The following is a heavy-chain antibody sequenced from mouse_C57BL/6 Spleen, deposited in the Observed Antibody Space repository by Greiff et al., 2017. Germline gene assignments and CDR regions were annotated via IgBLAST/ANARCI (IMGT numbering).Heavy chain of an antibody. CDR3: ARHGSNYVGFDY. V-gene: IGHV5-6*01. Sequence: EVKLMESGGDLVKPGGSLKLSCAASGFTFSSYGMSWVRQTPDKRLEWVATISSGGSYTYYPDSVKGRFTISRDNAKNTLYLQMSSLKSEDTAMYYCARHGSNYVGFDYWGQGTTLTVSS. CDR2: ISSGGSYT. J-gene: IGHJ2*01. D-gene: IGHD2-5*01. CDR1: GFTFSSYG.